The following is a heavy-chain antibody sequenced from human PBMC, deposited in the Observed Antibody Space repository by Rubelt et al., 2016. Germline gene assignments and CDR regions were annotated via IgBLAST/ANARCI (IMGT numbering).Heavy chain of an antibody. Sequence: RAAGEGLEWIGIINPSGGSTSSAQKFEGRVTVTRDTSSSTVYMEVSSLRDEDTAVYYCARERGGVTTVTTPFDHWGQGTLVTVSS. D-gene: IGHD4-17*01. J-gene: IGHJ4*02. CDR2: INPSGGST. CDR3: ARERGGVTTVTTPFDH. V-gene: IGHV1-46*01.